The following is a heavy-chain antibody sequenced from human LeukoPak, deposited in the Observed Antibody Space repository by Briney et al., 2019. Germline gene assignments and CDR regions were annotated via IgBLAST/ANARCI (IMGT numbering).Heavy chain of an antibody. CDR2: IIPIFGTA. J-gene: IGHJ6*03. V-gene: IGHV1-69*06. CDR1: GYTFTSYY. Sequence: SVKVSCKASGYTFTSYYMHWVRQAPGQGLEWMGGIIPIFGTANYAQKFQGRVTITADKSTSTAYMELSSLRSEDTAVYYCARGLYISGWGGGYYYMDVWGKGTTVTVSS. D-gene: IGHD6-19*01. CDR3: ARGLYISGWGGGYYYMDV.